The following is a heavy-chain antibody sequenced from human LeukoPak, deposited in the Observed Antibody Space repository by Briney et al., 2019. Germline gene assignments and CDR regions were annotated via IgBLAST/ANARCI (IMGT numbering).Heavy chain of an antibody. CDR2: ISSSSSYI. V-gene: IGHV3-21*01. D-gene: IGHD6-19*01. CDR1: GVTFSSYS. J-gene: IGHJ3*02. Sequence: PGGSLRLSCAASGVTFSSYSMNWVRQAPGKGLEWVSSISSSSSYIYYADSVKGRFTISRDNAKNSLYLQMNSLRAEDTAVYYCASNIAVAGKRHAFDIWGQGTMVTVSS. CDR3: ASNIAVAGKRHAFDI.